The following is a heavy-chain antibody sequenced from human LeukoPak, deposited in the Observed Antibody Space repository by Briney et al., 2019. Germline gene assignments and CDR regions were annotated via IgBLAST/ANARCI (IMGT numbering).Heavy chain of an antibody. D-gene: IGHD3-3*01. CDR1: GLTFGNLK. V-gene: IGHV3-48*03. J-gene: IGHJ4*02. Sequence: GGSLRLSCAVSGLTFGNLKMNWVRQAPGKGLEWVSYISAGGRTTFYADSVTGRFTISRDNAKNSLYLQMSSLRVEDTAVYYCASWAGNTQSDSWSGPFDYWGQGSLVTVSS. CDR3: ASWAGNTQSDSWSGPFDY. CDR2: ISAGGRTT.